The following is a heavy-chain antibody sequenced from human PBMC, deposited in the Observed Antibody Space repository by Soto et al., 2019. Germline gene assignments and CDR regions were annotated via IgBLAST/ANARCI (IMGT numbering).Heavy chain of an antibody. CDR1: ITTGVG. V-gene: IGHV2-5*02. CDR3: AHTNYYGSWFFDS. J-gene: IGHJ4*02. Sequence: ITTGVGVGWIRQPPGEALEWLALIYWDADKRYNPSLKSRLTITKDTSKNQVVLTLSNMDPVDTVTYFCAHTNYYGSWFFDSWGQGTLVTVSS. D-gene: IGHD3-10*01. CDR2: IYWDADK.